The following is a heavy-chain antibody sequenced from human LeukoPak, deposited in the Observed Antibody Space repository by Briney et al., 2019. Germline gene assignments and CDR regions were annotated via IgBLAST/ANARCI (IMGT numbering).Heavy chain of an antibody. CDR3: ARAYGDKRTHFDY. CDR1: GFTFSSYS. Sequence: GGSLRLSCAASGFTFSSYSMNWVRQAPGKGLEWVSYISSSSSTIYYADSVKGRFTISRDNAKHSLYLQMNSLRAEDTAVYYCARAYGDKRTHFDYWGQGTLVTVSS. V-gene: IGHV3-48*04. CDR2: ISSSSSTI. D-gene: IGHD4-17*01. J-gene: IGHJ4*02.